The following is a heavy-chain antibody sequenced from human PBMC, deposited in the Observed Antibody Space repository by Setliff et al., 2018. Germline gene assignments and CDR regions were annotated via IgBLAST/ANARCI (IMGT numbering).Heavy chain of an antibody. D-gene: IGHD3-22*01. CDR3: VREGVDSRSSTDYRYYMDV. J-gene: IGHJ6*03. V-gene: IGHV1-69*05. CDR1: GGTFSSFG. CDR2: SIPTLGTT. Sequence: SVKVSCKASGGTFSSFGISWVRQAPGQGLEWMGGSIPTLGTTDYAQKFRGRVTIITDDSTSTAFMQLSSLRSEDTAVYYCVREGVDSRSSTDYRYYMDVWGKGTTVTVS.